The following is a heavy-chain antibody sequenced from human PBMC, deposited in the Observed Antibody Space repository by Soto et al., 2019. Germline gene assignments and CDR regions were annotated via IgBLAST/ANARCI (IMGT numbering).Heavy chain of an antibody. V-gene: IGHV3-21*01. J-gene: IGHJ4*02. D-gene: IGHD3-22*01. CDR3: ARGYDSFDS. CDR1: GFTFSSYT. Sequence: GGSLRLSCAASGFTFSSYTMNWVRQAPGKGLEWVSSISSSSNYIYYADSVKGRFAISRDNAKNSLYLQMNSLRAEDTAVYYCARGYDSFDSWGQGTPVTVSS. CDR2: ISSSSNYI.